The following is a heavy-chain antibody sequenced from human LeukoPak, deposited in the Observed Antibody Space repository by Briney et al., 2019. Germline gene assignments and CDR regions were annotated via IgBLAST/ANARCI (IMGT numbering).Heavy chain of an antibody. J-gene: IGHJ5*02. CDR3: ARVLSSDYDAVQGFDP. Sequence: ASVKVSCKASGYTFTSYDINWVRQATGQGLEWMGWMNPNSGNTGYAQKFQGRVTITRNTSISTAYMELSSLRSEDTAVYYCARVLSSDYDAVQGFDPWGQGPLVTVSS. CDR1: GYTFTSYD. CDR2: MNPNSGNT. D-gene: IGHD5-12*01. V-gene: IGHV1-8*03.